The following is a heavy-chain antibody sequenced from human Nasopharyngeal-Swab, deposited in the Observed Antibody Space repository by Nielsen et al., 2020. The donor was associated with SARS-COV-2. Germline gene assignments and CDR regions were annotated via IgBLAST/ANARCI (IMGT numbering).Heavy chain of an antibody. V-gene: IGHV3-30-3*01. D-gene: IGHD3-22*01. CDR3: ASTPLDSSGYYYAFHY. CDR1: GFTFSRYT. Sequence: GGSLRLSCVASGFTFSRYTMQWVRQAPGKGLEWVAVISYDGSNKYYADSVKGRFTISRDISKNTLYLQMNSLRAEDTAVFYCASTPLDSSGYYYAFHYWGRGTLVTVSS. CDR2: ISYDGSNK. J-gene: IGHJ4*02.